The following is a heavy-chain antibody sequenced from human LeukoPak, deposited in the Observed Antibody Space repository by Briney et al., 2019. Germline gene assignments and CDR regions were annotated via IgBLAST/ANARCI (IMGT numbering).Heavy chain of an antibody. J-gene: IGHJ4*02. Sequence: ASVKVSCKASGYTFTVYFMHWVRQAPGQGLEWMGWINPNSGGTNYAQKFQGRVTMTRDTSISTAYMELSRLRSDDTAVYYCARVMGRTYYYDSWGQGTLVTVSS. V-gene: IGHV1-2*02. CDR1: GYTFTVYF. CDR2: INPNSGGT. D-gene: IGHD3-22*01. CDR3: ARVMGRTYYYDS.